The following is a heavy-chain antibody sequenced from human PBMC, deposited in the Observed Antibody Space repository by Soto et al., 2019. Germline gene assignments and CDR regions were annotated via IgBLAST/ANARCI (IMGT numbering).Heavy chain of an antibody. V-gene: IGHV4-34*01. D-gene: IGHD3-22*01. CDR1: GGSFNNYY. CDR2: VNHSGST. CDR3: ARCQYHESSRLYTFTIRYDYGVDV. Sequence: PSSTLALTCAVYGGSFNNYYWTWILQRPGAGLEWIGEVNHSGSTNYNPALKSRVTISVDKSKSHFSLKLSSVTAADRGVYFCARCQYHESSRLYTFTIRYDYGVDVWGQGTTVTVSS. J-gene: IGHJ6*02.